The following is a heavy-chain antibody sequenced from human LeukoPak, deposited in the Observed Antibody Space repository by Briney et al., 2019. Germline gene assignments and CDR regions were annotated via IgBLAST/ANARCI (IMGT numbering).Heavy chain of an antibody. CDR1: GVPITSGGYY. V-gene: IGHV4-31*03. D-gene: IGHD4-11*01. CDR2: IYYSGST. CDR3: ARGPVRDYSNY. J-gene: IGHJ4*02. Sequence: PSGTLSLTCTVSGVPITSGGYYWSWIRQHPGKGLEWLGYIYYSGSTYYNPSLNSRLTISLDTSKNHFSLRLTSVTAADTAVYYCARGPVRDYSNYWGQGTLVTVSS.